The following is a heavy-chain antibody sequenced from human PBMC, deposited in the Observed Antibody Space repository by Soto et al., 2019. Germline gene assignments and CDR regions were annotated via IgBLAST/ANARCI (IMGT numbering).Heavy chain of an antibody. V-gene: IGHV3-11*06. CDR2: ISSSSIYT. Sequence: QVQLVEAGGGLVKPGGSLRLSCVASGFSINDDYMTWIRQAPGKGLEWVSHISSSSIYTSYAHSVKGRFTISRDNAKNSLYLQMNSLTSEDTAVYYCARDSGSSKYGLDVWGQGTTVIVSS. J-gene: IGHJ6*02. CDR3: ARDSGSSKYGLDV. CDR1: GFSINDDY. D-gene: IGHD6-13*01.